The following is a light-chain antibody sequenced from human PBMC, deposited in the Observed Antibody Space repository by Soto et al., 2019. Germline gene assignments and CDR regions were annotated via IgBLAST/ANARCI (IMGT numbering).Light chain of an antibody. CDR2: GAS. Sequence: EIAMTQSPASLSVSPGDGATLSCRASHTVASNLAGYQQKPGHGPRLLIHGASTRAAGVPAGFSGSGPGTDFTGTISSLQAEDFAVNYCQQYHNWPPQYTFGQGTKLHIK. CDR1: HTVASN. J-gene: IGKJ2*01. CDR3: QQYHNWPPQYT. V-gene: IGKV3-15*01.